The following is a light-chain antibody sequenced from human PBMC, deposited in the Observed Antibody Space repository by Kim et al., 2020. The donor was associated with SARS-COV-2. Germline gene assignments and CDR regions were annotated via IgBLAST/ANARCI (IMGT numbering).Light chain of an antibody. CDR3: QSADSSDTYLWV. Sequence: PGQTARITCSGDALPKQYAYWYQQKPGQAPVLVIYKDIERPSGIPERFSGSSSGTTVTLTISGVQAEDEADYYCQSADSSDTYLWVFGGGTKLTVL. CDR1: ALPKQY. J-gene: IGLJ3*02. CDR2: KDI. V-gene: IGLV3-25*03.